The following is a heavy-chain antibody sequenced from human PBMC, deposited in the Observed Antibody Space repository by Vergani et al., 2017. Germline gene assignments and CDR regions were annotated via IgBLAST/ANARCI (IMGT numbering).Heavy chain of an antibody. J-gene: IGHJ6*02. Sequence: EVQLVESGGGLVQPGGSLRLSCAASGFTFSSYSMNWVRQAPGKGLGWVSYISSSSSTIYYADSVKGRFTISRDNAKNSLYLQMNSLRAEDTAVYYCARGGYGSGHGDAMDVWGQGTTVTVSS. CDR1: GFTFSSYS. CDR3: ARGGYGSGHGDAMDV. D-gene: IGHD3-10*01. V-gene: IGHV3-48*01. CDR2: ISSSSSTI.